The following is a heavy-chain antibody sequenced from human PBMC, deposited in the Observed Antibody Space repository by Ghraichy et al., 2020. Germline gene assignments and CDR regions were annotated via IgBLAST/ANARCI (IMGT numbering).Heavy chain of an antibody. CDR1: GYTFTNYA. CDR2: SNVGSGNT. V-gene: IGHV1-3*01. CDR3: ARVLRIYYYGMDV. D-gene: IGHD2-15*01. J-gene: IGHJ6*02. Sequence: ASVKVSCKASGYTFTNYAMNWVRQAPGQRLELMGWSNVGSGNTKYSQNFQGRVSITTDTSASTAYMEVSSLRSEDTAVYYCARVLRIYYYGMDVWGQGTTVTVSS.